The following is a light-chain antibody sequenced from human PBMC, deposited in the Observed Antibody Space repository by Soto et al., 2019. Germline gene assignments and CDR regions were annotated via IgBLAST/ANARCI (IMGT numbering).Light chain of an antibody. V-gene: IGKV3-20*01. Sequence: EIVLTQSPDTLSVSQGERATLSCRASQSVSSNLAWYQQKPGQAPRLLIYGASSRATGIPDRFSGSGSGTDFTLTISRLEPEDFAVYYCQQYGSSPWTFGQGTKVDIK. CDR2: GAS. J-gene: IGKJ1*01. CDR1: QSVSSN. CDR3: QQYGSSPWT.